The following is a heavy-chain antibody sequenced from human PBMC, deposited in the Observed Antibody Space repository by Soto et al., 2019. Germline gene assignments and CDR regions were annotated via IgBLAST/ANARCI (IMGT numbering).Heavy chain of an antibody. J-gene: IGHJ6*03. Sequence: VQLLESGGGLVQPGGSLRLSCAASGFTFSSYAMSWVRQAPGKGLEWVSAISGSGGSTYYADSVKGRFTISRDNSKNTLYLQMNSLRAEDTAVYYCAKGSTVTTGYYYYMDVWGKGTTVTVSS. CDR3: AKGSTVTTGYYYYMDV. D-gene: IGHD4-4*01. V-gene: IGHV3-23*01. CDR2: ISGSGGST. CDR1: GFTFSSYA.